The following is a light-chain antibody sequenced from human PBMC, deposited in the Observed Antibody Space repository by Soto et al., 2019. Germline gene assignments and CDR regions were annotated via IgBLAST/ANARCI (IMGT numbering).Light chain of an antibody. CDR2: DAF. Sequence: DIQMTQSPSSLSASVGDRVTITCRASQSISRYLNWYQQKPGKAPKLLIYDAFNLETGVPSRFSGSGSGTDFTFTISSLQPEDIATYYCQQYDNFFPITFGQGTRLEIK. CDR1: QSISRY. CDR3: QQYDNFFPIT. V-gene: IGKV1-33*01. J-gene: IGKJ5*01.